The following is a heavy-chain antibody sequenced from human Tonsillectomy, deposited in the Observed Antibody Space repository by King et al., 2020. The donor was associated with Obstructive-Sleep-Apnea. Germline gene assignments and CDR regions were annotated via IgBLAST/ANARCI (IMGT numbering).Heavy chain of an antibody. V-gene: IGHV1-18*04. D-gene: IGHD1-26*01. CDR3: ARGRLGADYYYYGMDV. J-gene: IGHJ6*02. Sequence: QLVQSGAEVRRPGASVKVSCKASGYTFTRYGITWVRQAPGQGLEWMGWISAYNVNTNYGQKFQGTVTMNPNTSTTTAYMEWRVLRSDDTAIYYCARGRLGADYYYYGMDVWGQGTTVTVSS. CDR1: GYTFTRYG. CDR2: ISAYNVNT.